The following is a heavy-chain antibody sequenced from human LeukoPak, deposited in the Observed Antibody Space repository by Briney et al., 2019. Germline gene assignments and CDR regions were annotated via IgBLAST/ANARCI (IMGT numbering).Heavy chain of an antibody. J-gene: IGHJ6*03. CDR1: GYTFTSYD. CDR2: MNPNSGNT. Sequence: ASVKVSCKASGYTFTSYDINWVRQATGQGLEWMGWMNPNSGNTGYAQKLQGRVTMTRNTSISTAYMELSSLRSEDTAVYYCARDNHMVRGVIITSDYYYYMDVWGKGTTVTVSS. CDR3: ARDNHMVRGVIITSDYYYYMDV. V-gene: IGHV1-8*01. D-gene: IGHD3-10*01.